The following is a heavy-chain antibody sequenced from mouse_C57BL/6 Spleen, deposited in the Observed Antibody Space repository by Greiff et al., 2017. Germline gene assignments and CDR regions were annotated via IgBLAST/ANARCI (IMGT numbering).Heavy chain of an antibody. CDR2: IRLKSDNYAT. D-gene: IGHD2-2*01. J-gene: IGHJ1*03. Sequence: EVMLVESGGGLVQPGGSMKLSCVASGFTFSNYWMNWVRQSPEKGLEWVAQIRLKSDNYATHYAESVKGRFTISRDDSKSSVYLQMNNLRAEDTGIYYCTGGTFLLWLRRDFDVWGTGTTVTVSS. V-gene: IGHV6-3*01. CDR1: GFTFSNYW. CDR3: TGGTFLLWLRRDFDV.